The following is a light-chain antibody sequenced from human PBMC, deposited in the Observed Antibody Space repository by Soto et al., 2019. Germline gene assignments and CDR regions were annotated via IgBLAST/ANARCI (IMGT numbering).Light chain of an antibody. J-gene: IGLJ3*02. Sequence: QTVVTQEPSLTVSPGGTVTLTCGSSTGAVTSGHYPYWFQQKPGQAPRTLIYDTDNKHSWTPARFSGSLLGGKGALTLSGAQPEDEAEYYCSLSYSGAVVFGGGTQLTVL. CDR1: TGAVTSGHY. V-gene: IGLV7-46*01. CDR2: DTD. CDR3: SLSYSGAVV.